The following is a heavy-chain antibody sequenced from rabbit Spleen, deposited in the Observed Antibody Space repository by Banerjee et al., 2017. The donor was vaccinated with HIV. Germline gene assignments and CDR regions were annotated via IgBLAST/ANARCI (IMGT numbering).Heavy chain of an antibody. CDR2: IDTSDGDT. Sequence: QEQLEESGGGLVQPEGSLTLTCTASGFSFSSNWICWVRQAPGKGLEWIACIDTSDGDTDYANWPKGRFTISKASSSTVTLQMTSLTAADTATYFCARDGAGGSYFALWGPGTLVTVS. V-gene: IGHV1S45*01. CDR1: GFSFSSNW. CDR3: ARDGAGGSYFAL. J-gene: IGHJ4*01. D-gene: IGHD8-1*01.